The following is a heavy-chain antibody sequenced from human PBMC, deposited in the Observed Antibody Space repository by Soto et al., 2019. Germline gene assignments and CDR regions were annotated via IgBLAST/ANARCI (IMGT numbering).Heavy chain of an antibody. D-gene: IGHD2-15*01. J-gene: IGHJ4*02. CDR3: ARDGYCSGGSCYINFDY. Sequence: QVQLVQSGAEVKKPGSSVKVSCKASGGTFSSYTISWVRQAPGQGLEWMGRIIPILGIANYAQKFQGRVTITADKSTSTAYMELSRLRSEDTAVYYCARDGYCSGGSCYINFDYWGQGTLVTVSS. CDR1: GGTFSSYT. CDR2: IIPILGIA. V-gene: IGHV1-69*08.